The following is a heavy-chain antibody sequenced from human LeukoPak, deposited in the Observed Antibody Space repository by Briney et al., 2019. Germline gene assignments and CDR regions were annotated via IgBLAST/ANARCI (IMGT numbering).Heavy chain of an antibody. CDR2: IRSDGTNQ. J-gene: IGHJ4*02. Sequence: GGSLRLSCAASGFTFSNAWMNWVRQAPGKGLEWVTFIRSDGTNQNYADSVKGRFTISRDNSKNTLYLQMNSLRTEDTAVYYCAKGSGYFSDYWGQGALVTVSS. D-gene: IGHD3-22*01. V-gene: IGHV3-30*02. CDR3: AKGSGYFSDY. CDR1: GFTFSNAW.